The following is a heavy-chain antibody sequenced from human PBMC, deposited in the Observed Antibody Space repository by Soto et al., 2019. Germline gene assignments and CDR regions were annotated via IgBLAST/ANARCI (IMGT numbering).Heavy chain of an antibody. Sequence: QITLKESGPTLVRPTQTLPLTCTFSGFSLSTSGLGVGWIRQPPGKALEWLALIYWNDDKRYSPSLKARLTITKDTPKNQVVLTMTNMDPVDTATYYCAHRPSGWYLFDYWGQGTLVTVSS. V-gene: IGHV2-5*01. D-gene: IGHD6-19*01. CDR1: GFSLSTSGLG. CDR2: IYWNDDK. J-gene: IGHJ4*02. CDR3: AHRPSGWYLFDY.